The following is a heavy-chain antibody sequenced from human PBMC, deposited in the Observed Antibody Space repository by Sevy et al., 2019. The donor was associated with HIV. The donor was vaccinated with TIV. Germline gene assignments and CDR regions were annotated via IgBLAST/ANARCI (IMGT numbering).Heavy chain of an antibody. CDR2: IGYDGSNI. CDR3: ARGQLLQFLEWPSYGLDV. D-gene: IGHD3-3*01. V-gene: IGHV3-33*01. CDR1: GVTPSTYG. J-gene: IGHJ6*02. Sequence: GGSLRLSCAASGVTPSTYGMHWVRQAPGKGLEWVAVIGYDGSNIYYADSVKGRFTISRDSSKNTLFLQMDSLRAEDTAVYYCARGQLLQFLEWPSYGLDVWGQGTTVTVS.